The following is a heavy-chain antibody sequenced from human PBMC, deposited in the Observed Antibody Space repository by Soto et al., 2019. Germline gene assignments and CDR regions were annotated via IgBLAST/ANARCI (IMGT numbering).Heavy chain of an antibody. V-gene: IGHV1-18*01. CDR3: ARDLSSSWYPGAFDI. J-gene: IGHJ3*02. CDR1: GYTFTSYG. D-gene: IGHD6-13*01. CDR2: ISAYNGNT. Sequence: ASLKVSCKTSGYTFTSYGISCVRQTNGQGLEWMGWISAYNGNTNYAQKLQGRVTMTTDTSTSTAYMELRSLRSDDTAVYYCARDLSSSWYPGAFDIWGQGTMVTVSS.